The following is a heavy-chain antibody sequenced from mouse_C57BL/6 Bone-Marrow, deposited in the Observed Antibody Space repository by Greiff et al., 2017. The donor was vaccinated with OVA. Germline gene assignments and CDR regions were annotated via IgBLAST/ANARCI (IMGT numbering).Heavy chain of an antibody. J-gene: IGHJ2*01. CDR1: GYTFTSYW. Sequence: VQLQQPGAELVKPGASVKMSCKASGYTFTSYWITWVKQRPGQGLEWIGDIYPGSGSTNYNEKFKSKATLTVDTSSSTAYMQLSSLTSEDSAVYYCARRDYDRKNYIDYWGQGTTLTVSS. CDR3: ARRDYDRKNYIDY. D-gene: IGHD2-4*01. CDR2: IYPGSGST. V-gene: IGHV1-55*01.